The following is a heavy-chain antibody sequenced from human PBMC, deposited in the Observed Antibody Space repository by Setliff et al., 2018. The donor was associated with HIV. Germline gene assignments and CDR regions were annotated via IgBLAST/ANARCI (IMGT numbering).Heavy chain of an antibody. J-gene: IGHJ3*02. CDR1: GYTLSNYY. CDR2: INPSGEST. CDR3: ARDNTAFDI. D-gene: IGHD2-2*02. Sequence: ASVKVSCKASGYTLSNYYMHWVRQAPGQGLEWMGIINPSGESTTYAQRFQGRVTMTTDRSTSTVYMELSSLRSEDTAVYYCARDNTAFDIWGQGTMVTVSS. V-gene: IGHV1-46*01.